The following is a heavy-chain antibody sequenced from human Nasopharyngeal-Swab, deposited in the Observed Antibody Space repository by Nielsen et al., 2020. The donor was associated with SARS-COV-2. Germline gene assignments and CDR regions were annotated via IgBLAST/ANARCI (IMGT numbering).Heavy chain of an antibody. V-gene: IGHV3-7*01. CDR2: IKQDGSEK. Sequence: GESLKISCAASGFTFSSYWMSSVRQAPGKGLEWVANIKQDGSEKYYVDSVKGRFTISRDNAKNSLYQQMNSLRAEDTAVYYCARAGVGSRSYYWSWGQGTLVTVSS. CDR1: GFTFSSYW. J-gene: IGHJ4*02. D-gene: IGHD3-10*01. CDR3: ARAGVGSRSYYWS.